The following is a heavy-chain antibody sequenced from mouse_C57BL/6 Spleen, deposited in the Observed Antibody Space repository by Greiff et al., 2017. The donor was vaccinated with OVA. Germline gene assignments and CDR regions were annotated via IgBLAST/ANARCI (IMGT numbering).Heavy chain of an antibody. D-gene: IGHD1-1*01. Sequence: QVQLQQPGAELVKPGASVKLSCKASGYTFTSYWMHWVKQRPGQGLEWIGMIHPNSGSTNYNEKFKSKATLTVDKSSSTAYMQLSSLTSEDSAVYYCLIATVEDYAMDYWGQGTSVTVAS. CDR2: IHPNSGST. V-gene: IGHV1-64*01. CDR1: GYTFTSYW. CDR3: LIATVEDYAMDY. J-gene: IGHJ4*01.